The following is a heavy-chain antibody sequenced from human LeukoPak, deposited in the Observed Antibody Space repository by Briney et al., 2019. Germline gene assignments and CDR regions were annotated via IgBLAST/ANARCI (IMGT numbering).Heavy chain of an antibody. Sequence: SETLSLTCDVSGGSVTSTNWWTWFRQPPGKGLEWIGEVHLDGRTNYNPSLKSRLVMSADLPENHISLKLTSVTAADTAVYYCAREGGFFRPLDYSGQGNLVTVSS. D-gene: IGHD6-25*01. CDR2: VHLDGRT. V-gene: IGHV4-4*02. CDR1: GGSVTSTNW. CDR3: AREGGFFRPLDY. J-gene: IGHJ4*02.